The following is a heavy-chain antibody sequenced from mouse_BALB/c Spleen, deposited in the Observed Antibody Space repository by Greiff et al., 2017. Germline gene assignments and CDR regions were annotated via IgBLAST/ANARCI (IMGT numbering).Heavy chain of an antibody. CDR1: GFTFSSFG. J-gene: IGHJ4*01. CDR2: ISSGSSTI. D-gene: IGHD2-5*01. CDR3: ARSSNYDYAMDY. V-gene: IGHV5-17*02. Sequence: EVHLVESGGGLVQPGGSRKLSCAASGFTFSSFGMHWVRQAPEKGLEWVAYISSGSSTIYYADTVKGRFTISRDNPKNTLFLQMTSLRSEDTAMYYCARSSNYDYAMDYWGQGTSVTVSS.